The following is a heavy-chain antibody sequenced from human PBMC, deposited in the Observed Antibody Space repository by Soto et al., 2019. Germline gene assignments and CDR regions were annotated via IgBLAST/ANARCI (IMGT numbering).Heavy chain of an antibody. CDR2: INAGNGNT. V-gene: IGHV1-3*01. D-gene: IGHD2-2*02. Sequence: QVQLVQSGAEVKKPGASVKVSCKASGYTFTSYAMHWVRQAPGQRLEWMGWINAGNGNTKYSQKFQGRVTITRDRSASTAYMELSSLRSEDTAVYYCAKSATVPAAIAYWGRGTLVTVSS. CDR1: GYTFTSYA. CDR3: AKSATVPAAIAY. J-gene: IGHJ4*02.